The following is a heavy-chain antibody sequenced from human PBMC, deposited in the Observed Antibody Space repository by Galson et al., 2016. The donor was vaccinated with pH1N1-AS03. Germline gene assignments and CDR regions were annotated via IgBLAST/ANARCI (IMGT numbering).Heavy chain of an antibody. D-gene: IGHD6-13*01. CDR2: ISVTGGST. V-gene: IGHV3-23*01. CDR3: AKDRSSWPPGWGSVDS. CDR1: GFTFSSYG. J-gene: IGHJ4*02. Sequence: SLRLSCATSGFTFSSYGMTWVRQAPGKGLEWVSSISVTGGSTYYADSVKGRFIISRDHSKNTLYLQMSSLRAEDTAVYYCAKDRSSWPPGWGSVDSWGQGTLVTVSS.